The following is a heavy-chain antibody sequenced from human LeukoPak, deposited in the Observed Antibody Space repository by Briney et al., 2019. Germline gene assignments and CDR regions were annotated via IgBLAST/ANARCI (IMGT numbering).Heavy chain of an antibody. CDR1: GYTFTGYY. D-gene: IGHD2-2*02. J-gene: IGHJ5*02. CDR3: AREEAVVVPSAIQWEVRFDP. Sequence: ASVKVSCKASGYTFTGYYMHWVRQAPGQGLEWMGWINPNSGGTNYAQKFQGRVTMTRDTSISTAYMELSRLRSDDTAVYYCAREEAVVVPSAIQWEVRFDPWGQGTLVTVSS. V-gene: IGHV1-2*02. CDR2: INPNSGGT.